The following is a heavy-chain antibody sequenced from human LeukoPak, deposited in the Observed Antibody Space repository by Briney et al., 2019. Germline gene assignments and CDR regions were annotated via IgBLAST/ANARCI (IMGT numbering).Heavy chain of an antibody. CDR3: ARGRSGYSYYYYYMDL. J-gene: IGHJ6*03. V-gene: IGHV4-34*01. Sequence: PSETLSLTCAVYGGSFIGYYWSWIRQPPGKGLEWVGEINHSGSTNYNPSLKSRVTISGDTSKNLFSLELDSVTAADTAVYYFARGRSGYSYYYYYMDLWRKGPTVTVSS. D-gene: IGHD3-3*01. CDR2: INHSGST. CDR1: GGSFIGYY.